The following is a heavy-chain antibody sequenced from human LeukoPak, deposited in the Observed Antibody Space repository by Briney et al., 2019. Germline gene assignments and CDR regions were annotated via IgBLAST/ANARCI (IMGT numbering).Heavy chain of an antibody. V-gene: IGHV1-8*01. CDR1: GYTFTSYD. D-gene: IGHD1-1*01. CDR3: AAGTTGTTLADY. Sequence: ASVKVSCKASGYTFTSYDINWVRQATGQGLEWMGWMNPNSGNTGYAQKSQGRVTMTRNTSISTAYMELSSLRSEDTAVYYCAAGTTGTTLADYWGQGTLVTVSS. J-gene: IGHJ4*02. CDR2: MNPNSGNT.